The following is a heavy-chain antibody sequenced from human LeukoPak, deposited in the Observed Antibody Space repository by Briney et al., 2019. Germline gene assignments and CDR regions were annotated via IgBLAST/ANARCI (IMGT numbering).Heavy chain of an antibody. CDR3: ARHAIVGATPYYFAY. J-gene: IGHJ4*02. CDR1: GGSISSSSYF. CDR2: IYYSGST. D-gene: IGHD1-26*01. V-gene: IGHV4-39*01. Sequence: RSSETLSLTCTVSGGSISSSSYFWGWIRQPAGKGLQWIGSIYYSGSTYYNQSLKSRVTISVDTSKNQFSLKLSSVTAADTAVYYCARHAIVGATPYYFAYWGQGTLVTVSS.